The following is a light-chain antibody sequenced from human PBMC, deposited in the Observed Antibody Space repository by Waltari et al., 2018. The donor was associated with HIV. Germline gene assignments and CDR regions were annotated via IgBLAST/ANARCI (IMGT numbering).Light chain of an antibody. CDR2: WAS. CDR3: QQYFSNPRT. CDR1: QSVLHSSNRNNY. V-gene: IGKV4-1*01. Sequence: DSLVVSLGERATINCKSSQSVLHSSNRNNYLAWYQQKPGQPPKLLIYWASSRGSGVPDRFSGSGSGTDFTLTISSLQAEDVAVYYCQQYFSNPRTFGQGTKVEIK. J-gene: IGKJ1*01.